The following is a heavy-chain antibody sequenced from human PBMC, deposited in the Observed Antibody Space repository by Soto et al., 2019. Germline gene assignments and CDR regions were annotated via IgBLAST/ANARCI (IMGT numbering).Heavy chain of an antibody. V-gene: IGHV3-23*01. CDR2: ISGRGVDT. Sequence: GGSLRLSCAASGFSFSSLAMSWVRQAPGKGLEWVSSISGRGVDTLYADSVKGRFTISRDNSRNTLYLQMSSLRVEDTAVYYCAKDWYHTIDSWGQGIPVTVSS. D-gene: IGHD1-20*01. CDR1: GFSFSSLA. J-gene: IGHJ4*02. CDR3: AKDWYHTIDS.